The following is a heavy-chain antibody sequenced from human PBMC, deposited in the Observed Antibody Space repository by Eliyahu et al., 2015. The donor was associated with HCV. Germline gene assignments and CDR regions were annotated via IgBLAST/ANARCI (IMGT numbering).Heavy chain of an antibody. Sequence: EVQVVESGGGLVKPGGSLXLXXAVSGFXXXSYSMNWVRQAPGKGLEWVSSISSSSSYKYYADSLKGRFTISRDNAMNSLYLHVNSLRAEDTAVYYCARGHYDILTGYSEFDYWGQGTLVTVSS. D-gene: IGHD3-9*01. CDR1: GFXXXSYS. CDR2: ISSSSSYK. J-gene: IGHJ4*02. V-gene: IGHV3-21*02. CDR3: ARGHYDILTGYSEFDY.